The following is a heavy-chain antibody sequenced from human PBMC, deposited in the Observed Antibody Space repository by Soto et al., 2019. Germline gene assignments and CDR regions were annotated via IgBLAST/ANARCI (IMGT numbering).Heavy chain of an antibody. Sequence: SVKVSCKASGGTFSSYAIRWVRQAPGQGLEWMGGIIPIFGTANYAQKFQGRVTITADESTSTAYMELSSLRSEDTAVYYCARDPNYDFWSGFANYYYYGMDVWGQGTTVTVSS. CDR3: ARDPNYDFWSGFANYYYYGMDV. V-gene: IGHV1-69*13. CDR2: IIPIFGTA. CDR1: GGTFSSYA. J-gene: IGHJ6*02. D-gene: IGHD3-3*01.